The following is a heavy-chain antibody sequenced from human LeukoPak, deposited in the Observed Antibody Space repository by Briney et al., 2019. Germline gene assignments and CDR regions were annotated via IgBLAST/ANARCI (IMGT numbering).Heavy chain of an antibody. CDR1: GFTVSSNY. D-gene: IGHD4-17*01. CDR2: IYSGGST. J-gene: IGHJ3*02. CDR3: ARDRSTVTPPQPDAFDI. Sequence: GGSLRLSCAASGFTVSSNYMSWVRQAPGKGLEWVSVIYSGGSTYYADSVKGRFTISRDNSKNTLYLQMNSLRAEDTAMYYCARDRSTVTPPQPDAFDIWGQGTLVTVSS. V-gene: IGHV3-66*01.